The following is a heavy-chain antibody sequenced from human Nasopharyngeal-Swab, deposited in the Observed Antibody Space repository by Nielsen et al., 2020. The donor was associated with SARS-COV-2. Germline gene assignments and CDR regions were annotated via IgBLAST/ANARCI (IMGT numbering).Heavy chain of an antibody. V-gene: IGHV1-69*05. CDR1: GGTFRSYA. D-gene: IGHD6-13*01. Sequence: SVKVSCKASGGTFRSYAISWVRQAPGQGLEWMGGIIPIFGTANYAQKFQGRVTITRDTSASTAYMELSSLRSEDTAVYYCARDRPYAAAAGNFDYWGQGTLVTVSS. CDR2: IIPIFGTA. CDR3: ARDRPYAAAAGNFDY. J-gene: IGHJ4*02.